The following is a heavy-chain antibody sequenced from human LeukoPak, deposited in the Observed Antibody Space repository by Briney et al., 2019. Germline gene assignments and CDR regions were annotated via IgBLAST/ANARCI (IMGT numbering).Heavy chain of an antibody. V-gene: IGHV4-59*12. CDR3: ARDSIVVVPAATVNYFDY. CDR2: IYYSGST. CDR1: GGSISSYY. Sequence: SETLSLTCTVSGGSISSYYWSWIRQPPGKGLEWIGYIYYSGSTNYNPSLKSRVTISVDTSKNQFSLKLSSVTAADTAVYYCARDSIVVVPAATVNYFDYWGQGTLVTVSS. D-gene: IGHD2-2*01. J-gene: IGHJ4*02.